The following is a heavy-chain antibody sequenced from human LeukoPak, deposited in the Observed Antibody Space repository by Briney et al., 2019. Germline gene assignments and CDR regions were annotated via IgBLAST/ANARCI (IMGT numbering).Heavy chain of an antibody. CDR2: IYYSGTT. D-gene: IGHD3-22*01. CDR1: GGSISRSSDA. J-gene: IGHJ4*02. CDR3: ARRDVVDYFDTSGYYYDY. V-gene: IGHV4-39*01. Sequence: SETLSLTCTVSGGSISRSSDAWGWIRQPPGNGLEWIGTIYYSGTTYSNPSLKSRVTMSVDTSKNQFSLKLSSVTAADTAMYYCARRDVVDYFDTSGYYYDYWGQGTLVTVSS.